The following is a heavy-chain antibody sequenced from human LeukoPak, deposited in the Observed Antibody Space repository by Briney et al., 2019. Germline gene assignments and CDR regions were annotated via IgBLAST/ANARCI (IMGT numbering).Heavy chain of an antibody. V-gene: IGHV3-48*03. D-gene: IGHD4-17*01. Sequence: PGGSLRLSCAASGFTFSSYEMNWVRQAPGKGLEWVSYISSSGSTIYYADSVKGRFTISGDNAKNSLYLQMNSLRAEDTAVYYCASARGPYGDYAGGYFDYWGQGTLVTVSS. J-gene: IGHJ4*02. CDR2: ISSSGSTI. CDR1: GFTFSSYE. CDR3: ASARGPYGDYAGGYFDY.